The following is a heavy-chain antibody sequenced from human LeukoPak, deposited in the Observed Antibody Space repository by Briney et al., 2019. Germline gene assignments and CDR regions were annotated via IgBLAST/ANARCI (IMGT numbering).Heavy chain of an antibody. CDR1: GGSISSGSYY. D-gene: IGHD5-24*01. V-gene: IGHV4-61*02. CDR2: IYTSGST. CDR3: AIEMATIAAFDI. J-gene: IGHJ3*02. Sequence: SETLSLTCTVSGGSISSGSYYWSWIRQPAGKGLEWIGRIYTSGSTNYNPSLKSRVTISVDTSKNQFSLKRSSVTAADTAVYYCAIEMATIAAFDIWGQGTMVSVSS.